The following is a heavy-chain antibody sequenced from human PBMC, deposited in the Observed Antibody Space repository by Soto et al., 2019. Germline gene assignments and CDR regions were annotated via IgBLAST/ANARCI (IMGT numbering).Heavy chain of an antibody. D-gene: IGHD5-12*01. CDR2: IWYDGSNK. V-gene: IGHV3-33*01. CDR3: ARWGPSLYPATHIVATTYYYYGMDV. Sequence: QVQLVESGGGVVQPGRSLRLSCAASGFTFSSYGMHWVRQAPGKGLEWVAVIWYDGSNKYYADSVKGRFTISRDNSKNTLYLQMNSLRAEDTAVYYCARWGPSLYPATHIVATTYYYYGMDVWGQGTTVTVSS. CDR1: GFTFSSYG. J-gene: IGHJ6*02.